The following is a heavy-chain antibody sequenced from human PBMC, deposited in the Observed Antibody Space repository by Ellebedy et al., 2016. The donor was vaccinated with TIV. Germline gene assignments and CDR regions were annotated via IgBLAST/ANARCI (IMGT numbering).Heavy chain of an antibody. CDR2: IYYSGST. Sequence: MPSETLSLTCTVSGGSISSYYWSWIRQPPGKGLEWIGSIYYSGSTYYNPSLKSRVTISVDTSKNQFSLKLSSVTAADTAVYYCAISRGDYYYYYGMDVWGQGTTVTVSS. CDR3: AISRGDYYYYYGMDV. J-gene: IGHJ6*02. D-gene: IGHD3-10*01. V-gene: IGHV4-59*05. CDR1: GGSISSYY.